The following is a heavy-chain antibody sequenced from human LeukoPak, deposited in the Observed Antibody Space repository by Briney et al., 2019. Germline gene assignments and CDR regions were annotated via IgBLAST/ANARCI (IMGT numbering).Heavy chain of an antibody. CDR2: INHSGST. Sequence: PSETLSLTCAVYGGSFSGYYWSWIRQPPGKGLEWIGEINHSGSTNYNPSLKSRVTISVDTSKNQFSLKLSSVTAADTAVYYCARDGSGWNWYFDLWGRGTLVTVSS. D-gene: IGHD6-19*01. V-gene: IGHV4-34*01. J-gene: IGHJ2*01. CDR3: ARDGSGWNWYFDL. CDR1: GGSFSGYY.